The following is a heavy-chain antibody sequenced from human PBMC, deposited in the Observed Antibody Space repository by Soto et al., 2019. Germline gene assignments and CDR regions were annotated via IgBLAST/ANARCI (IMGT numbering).Heavy chain of an antibody. D-gene: IGHD6-13*01. V-gene: IGHV4-30-2*01. CDR3: AREGKKQLDLGDAFDI. J-gene: IGHJ3*02. CDR2: IYHSGST. CDR1: GGSISSGGYS. Sequence: QLQLQESGSGLVKPSQTLSLTCAVSGGSISSGGYSWSWIRQPPGKGLEWIGYIYHSGSTYYNPSLKSRVTISVDRSKNQFSLKLSSVTAADTAVYYCAREGKKQLDLGDAFDIWGQGTMVTVSS.